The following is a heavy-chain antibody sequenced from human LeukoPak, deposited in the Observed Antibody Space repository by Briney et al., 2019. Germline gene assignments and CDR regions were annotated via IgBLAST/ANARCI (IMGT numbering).Heavy chain of an antibody. CDR2: IYYSGST. V-gene: IGHV4-38-2*02. CDR1: GYSISSGYY. CDR3: ARGPKHYFDY. Sequence: SETLSLTCTVSGYSISSGYYWGWIRQPPGKGLEWIGSIYYSGSTYYNPSLKSRVTISVDTSKNQFSLKLSSVTAADTAVYYCARGPKHYFDYWGQGTLVTVSS. J-gene: IGHJ4*02.